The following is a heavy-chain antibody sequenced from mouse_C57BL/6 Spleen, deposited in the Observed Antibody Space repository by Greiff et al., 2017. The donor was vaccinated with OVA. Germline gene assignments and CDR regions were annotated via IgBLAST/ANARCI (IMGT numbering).Heavy chain of an antibody. CDR3: ARWGSSYASYAMDY. V-gene: IGHV1-80*01. CDR2: IYPGDGDT. J-gene: IGHJ4*01. Sequence: VESGASVKISCKASGYAFSSYWMNWVKQRPGKGLEWSGQIYPGDGDTNYNGKFKGKATLTADKSSSTAYMQLSSLTSEDSAVYFCARWGSSYASYAMDYWGQGTSVTVSS. D-gene: IGHD1-1*01. CDR1: GYAFSSYW.